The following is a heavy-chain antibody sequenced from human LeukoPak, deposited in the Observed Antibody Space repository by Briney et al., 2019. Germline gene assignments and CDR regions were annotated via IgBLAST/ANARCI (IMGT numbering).Heavy chain of an antibody. V-gene: IGHV1-18*01. CDR3: AREGYYGSWSYYIPVYYFDY. D-gene: IGHD3-10*01. Sequence: ASVKVSCKASGYTFTSYGISWVRQAPGQGVEWMGWISAYNGNTNYAQKLQGRVTMTTDTSTSTAYMELRSLRSDDTAVYYCAREGYYGSWSYYIPVYYFDYWGQGTLVTVSS. J-gene: IGHJ4*02. CDR1: GYTFTSYG. CDR2: ISAYNGNT.